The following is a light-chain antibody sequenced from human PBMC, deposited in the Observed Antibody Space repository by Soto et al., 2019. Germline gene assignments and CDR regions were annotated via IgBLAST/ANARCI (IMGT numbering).Light chain of an antibody. CDR2: DAS. CDR3: QQLNAYPIT. CDR1: QGISSD. V-gene: IGKV1-9*01. Sequence: IQLTQSPSSLSASVGDRVTITCRASQGISSDLAWYQQKPGKATKLLIYDASTLQSGVPSRFSGSGSGTDFTLTISSLQPEDFATYYCQQLNAYPITFGQGTRLEIK. J-gene: IGKJ5*01.